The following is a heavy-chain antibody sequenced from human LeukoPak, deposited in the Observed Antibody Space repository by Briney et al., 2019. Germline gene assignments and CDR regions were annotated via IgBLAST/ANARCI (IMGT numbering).Heavy chain of an antibody. Sequence: SETLSLTCTVSGGSISSYYWSWIRQPAGKGLEWIWRIYTSGSTNYNPSLKSRVTISVDKSKNQFSLKLSSVTAADTAVYYCARHGDYEGYFDYWGQGTLVTVSS. J-gene: IGHJ4*02. CDR2: IYTSGST. V-gene: IGHV4-4*07. CDR3: ARHGDYEGYFDY. CDR1: GGSISSYY. D-gene: IGHD4-17*01.